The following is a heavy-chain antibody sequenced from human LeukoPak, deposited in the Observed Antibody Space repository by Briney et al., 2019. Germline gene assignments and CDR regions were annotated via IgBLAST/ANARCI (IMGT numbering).Heavy chain of an antibody. D-gene: IGHD3-10*02. CDR1: GYTFTSYG. V-gene: IGHV1-18*01. CDR2: MSAYNGNT. Sequence: ASVKVSCKASGYTFTSYGISWVRQAPGQGLEWMGWMSAYNGNTNYAQKLQGRVTMTTDTSTSTAYMELRSLRSDDTAVYYCARVDGMFGDLAIDNYYYYGMDVWGQGTTVTVSS. CDR3: ARVDGMFGDLAIDNYYYYGMDV. J-gene: IGHJ6*02.